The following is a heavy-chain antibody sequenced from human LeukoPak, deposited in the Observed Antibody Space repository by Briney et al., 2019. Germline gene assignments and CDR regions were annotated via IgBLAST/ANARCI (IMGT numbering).Heavy chain of an antibody. Sequence: SCKASGYTFTSYYMHWVRQAPGKGLEWVAVISYDGSNKYYADSVKGRFTISRDNSKNTLYLQMNSLRAEDTAVYYCARDSSLGEWGQGTLVTVSS. CDR3: ARDSSLGE. V-gene: IGHV3-30-3*01. CDR1: GYTFTSYY. J-gene: IGHJ4*02. CDR2: ISYDGSNK. D-gene: IGHD3-10*01.